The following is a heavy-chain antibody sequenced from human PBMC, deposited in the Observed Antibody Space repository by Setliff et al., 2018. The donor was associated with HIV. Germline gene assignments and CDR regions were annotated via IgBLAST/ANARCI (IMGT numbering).Heavy chain of an antibody. D-gene: IGHD1-26*01. J-gene: IGHJ4*02. CDR3: ASGSHGEGATDY. V-gene: IGHV1-69*13. Sequence: SVKVSCKASGGTLSSYAISWVRQAPGQGLEWMGGIIPICGTANYAQKFQGRVTITADESTNTAYMELSSLRSEDTAVYYCASGSHGEGATDYWGLGTLVTVSS. CDR2: IIPICGTA. CDR1: GGTLSSYA.